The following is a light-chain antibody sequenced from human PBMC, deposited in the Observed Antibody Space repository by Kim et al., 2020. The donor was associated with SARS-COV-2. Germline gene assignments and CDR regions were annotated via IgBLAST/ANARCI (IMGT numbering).Light chain of an antibody. Sequence: SLGDTVTITCRASQGIRNDLGWYQQKPGKAPKLLIYSASSLQSGVPSRFSGSGSGTDFTLTISSLQPEDFATYYCLQDYNYPYTFGQGTKLEI. V-gene: IGKV1-6*01. CDR1: QGIRND. J-gene: IGKJ2*01. CDR3: LQDYNYPYT. CDR2: SAS.